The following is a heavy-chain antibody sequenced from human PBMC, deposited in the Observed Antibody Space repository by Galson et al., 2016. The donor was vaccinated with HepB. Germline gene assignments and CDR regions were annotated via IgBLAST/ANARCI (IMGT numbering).Heavy chain of an antibody. V-gene: IGHV4-39*01. Sequence: SETLSLTCNVSGGSISSYYWGWIRQPPGKGLEWIANIYYTGNTYYNPSLKSRVTISVDTSKNQFSLRLTSVTAADTAVYHCARHIYSYGYVLDYWGQGILVTVSS. CDR2: IYYTGNT. D-gene: IGHD5-18*01. J-gene: IGHJ4*02. CDR3: ARHIYSYGYVLDY. CDR1: GGSISSYY.